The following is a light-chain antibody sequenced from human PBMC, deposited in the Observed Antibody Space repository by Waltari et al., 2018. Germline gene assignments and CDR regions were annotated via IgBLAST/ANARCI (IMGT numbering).Light chain of an antibody. CDR3: QQRSNVLFA. J-gene: IGKJ3*01. CDR2: DAS. Sequence: EVVLTQSPATLSLSPGERATLSCRASQGVSSFLDWYQQKPGQAPSPLIYDASNRATGIPARFSGSGSGTDFTLTISSLEPEDFAVYYCQQRSNVLFAFGPGTKVDFK. V-gene: IGKV3-11*01. CDR1: QGVSSF.